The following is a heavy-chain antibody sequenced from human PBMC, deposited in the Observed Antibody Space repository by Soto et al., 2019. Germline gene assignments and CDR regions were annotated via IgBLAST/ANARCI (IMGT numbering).Heavy chain of an antibody. CDR2: ISGSGGSA. D-gene: IGHD2-21*02. J-gene: IGHJ5*02. V-gene: IGHV3-23*01. Sequence: PGGSLRLSCAAPGFTFSSYAMSWVRQAPGKGLEWVSTISGSGGSADYADSVKGRFTISRDNPQNTLYLEMNSLRAEDTAIYYCAKDRFHVVVTVSIFDPWGQGTLVTVSS. CDR3: AKDRFHVVVTVSIFDP. CDR1: GFTFSSYA.